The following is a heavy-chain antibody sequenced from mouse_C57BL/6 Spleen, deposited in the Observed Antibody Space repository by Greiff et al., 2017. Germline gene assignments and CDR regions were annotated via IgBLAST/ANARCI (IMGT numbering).Heavy chain of an antibody. CDR2: IYPGGGYT. Sequence: QVQLKQSGAELVRPGTSVKMSCKASGYTFTNYWIGWAKQRPGHGLEWIGDIYPGGGYTNYNEKFKGKATLTADKSSSTAYMQFSSLTSEDSAIYYCARGGNLYYFDYWGQGTTLTVSS. V-gene: IGHV1-63*01. D-gene: IGHD2-1*01. CDR3: ARGGNLYYFDY. J-gene: IGHJ2*01. CDR1: GYTFTNYW.